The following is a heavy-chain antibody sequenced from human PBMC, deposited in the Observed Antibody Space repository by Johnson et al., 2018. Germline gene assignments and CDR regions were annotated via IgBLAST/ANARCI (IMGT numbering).Heavy chain of an antibody. CDR2: TSYDETNK. J-gene: IGHJ6*03. D-gene: IGHD1-1*01. CDR1: GFTFSNYG. V-gene: IGHV3-30*03. CDR3: VRDSTYASYMDV. Sequence: QVQLVESGGGVVQPGRSLRLSCAASGFTFSNYGMHWVRQAPGKGLEWVAATSYDETNKYYADAVRGRFTISRDNSKNPLNLQGNSLRAEDTAVYYCVRDSTYASYMDVWGKGTTVTVAS.